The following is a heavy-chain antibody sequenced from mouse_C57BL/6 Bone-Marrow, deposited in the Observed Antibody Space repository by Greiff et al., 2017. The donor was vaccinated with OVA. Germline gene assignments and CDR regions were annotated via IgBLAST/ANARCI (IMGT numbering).Heavy chain of an antibody. CDR3: TRGYSNYYAMDY. J-gene: IGHJ4*01. Sequence: QVQLQQSGAELVRPGASVTLSCKASGYTFTDYEMHWVMQTPLHGLEWIGAIVPETGGTAYNQKFKGKAILTPDKSSSTAYMELRSLTSEDSAVYYCTRGYSNYYAMDYWGQGTSVTVSS. CDR2: IVPETGGT. CDR1: GYTFTDYE. D-gene: IGHD2-5*01. V-gene: IGHV1-15*01.